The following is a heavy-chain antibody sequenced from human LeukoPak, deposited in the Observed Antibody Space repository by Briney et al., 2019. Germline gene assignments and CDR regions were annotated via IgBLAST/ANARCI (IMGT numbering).Heavy chain of an antibody. CDR3: ASYSSSWYGLYRHAYGRRSGTFDY. CDR1: GGSFSGYY. Sequence: SETLSLTCAVYGGSFSGYYWSWIRQPPGKGLEWIGEINHSGSTNYNPSLKSRVTISVDTSKNQFSLKLSSVTAADTAVYYCASYSSSWYGLYRHAYGRRSGTFDYWGQGTLVTVSS. V-gene: IGHV4-34*01. CDR2: INHSGST. J-gene: IGHJ4*02. D-gene: IGHD6-13*01.